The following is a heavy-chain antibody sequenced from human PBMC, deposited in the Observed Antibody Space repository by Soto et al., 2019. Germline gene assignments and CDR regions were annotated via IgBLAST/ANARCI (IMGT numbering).Heavy chain of an antibody. CDR2: IGTAGDT. CDR1: GFTFSSYD. D-gene: IGHD1-1*01. V-gene: IGHV3-13*01. Sequence: GGSLRLSCAASGFTFSSYDMHWVRQATGKGLEWVSAIGTAGDTYYPDSVKGRFTISRDNSKNTLYLQMNSLRAEDTAVYYCAKGRKVGGAKIRLYNDYWGQGTLVTVSS. J-gene: IGHJ4*02. CDR3: AKGRKVGGAKIRLYNDY.